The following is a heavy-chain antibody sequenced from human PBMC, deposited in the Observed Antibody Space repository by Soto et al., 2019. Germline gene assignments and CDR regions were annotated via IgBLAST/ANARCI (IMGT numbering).Heavy chain of an antibody. J-gene: IGHJ1*01. D-gene: IGHD3-22*01. CDR3: ERGEGITMIVEYFQH. CDR1: GFTFSDYY. V-gene: IGHV3-11*01. Sequence: GGSLRLSCAASGFTFSDYYMSWIRQAPGKGLEWVSYISSSGSTIYYADSVKGRFTISRDNAKNSLYLQMNSLRAEDTAVYYCERGEGITMIVEYFQHWGQGTLVTVSS. CDR2: ISSSGSTI.